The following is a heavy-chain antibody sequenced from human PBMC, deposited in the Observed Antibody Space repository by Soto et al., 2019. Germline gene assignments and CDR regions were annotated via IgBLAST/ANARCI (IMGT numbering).Heavy chain of an antibody. D-gene: IGHD1-26*01. CDR3: AKVSLGALTFTDYYYYGLDV. CDR2: ISGGGGST. CDR1: GFTFSTYA. V-gene: IGHV3-23*01. J-gene: IGHJ6*02. Sequence: PGGSLRLSCAASGFTFSTYAMNWVRQAPGKGLEWVSAISGGGGSTYYADSVKGRVTISRDNSKNTFYLQMNSLRAEDTAVYYCAKVSLGALTFTDYYYYGLDVWGQGTTVTVSS.